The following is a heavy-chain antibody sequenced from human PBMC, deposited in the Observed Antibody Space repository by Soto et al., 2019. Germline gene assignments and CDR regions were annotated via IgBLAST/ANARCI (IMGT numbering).Heavy chain of an antibody. CDR2: INHSGST. Sequence: QVQLQQWGAGLLKPSETLSLTCAVYGGSFSGYYWSWIRQPPGKGLEWIGEINHSGSTNYNPSLKRRVTISVDTSKNQFSLKLSSVTAAATAVYYCAIVRGYSSGWYTEDNGFDPWGQGNLVTVSS. V-gene: IGHV4-34*01. CDR1: GGSFSGYY. J-gene: IGHJ5*02. CDR3: AIVRGYSSGWYTEDNGFDP. D-gene: IGHD6-19*01.